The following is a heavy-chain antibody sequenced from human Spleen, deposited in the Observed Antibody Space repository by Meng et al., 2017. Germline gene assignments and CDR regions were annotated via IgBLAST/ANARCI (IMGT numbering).Heavy chain of an antibody. J-gene: IGHJ5*02. D-gene: IGHD3-22*01. Sequence: ASVKVSCKASGYTFPSSYMHWVRQAPGQGLEWMGIINPSCESTTYAQKFQGRVTITADKSTSTVYLEMSSLRSEDTAIYYCARVNTVGGYYDSPGTGWFDPWGRGTLVTFSS. CDR3: ARVNTVGGYYDSPGTGWFDP. CDR1: GYTFPSSY. CDR2: INPSCEST. V-gene: IGHV1-46*01.